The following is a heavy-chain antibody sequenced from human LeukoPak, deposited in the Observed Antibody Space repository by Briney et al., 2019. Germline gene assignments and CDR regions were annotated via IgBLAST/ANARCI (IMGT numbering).Heavy chain of an antibody. CDR3: ARSEFDI. J-gene: IGHJ3*02. CDR1: EFTFNTYA. Sequence: GGSLRLSCSASEFTFNTYAMTWVRQAPGKGLEWISYIGSSGRSIYYADSVKGRFTISRDNAKNSLYLQMNSLRAEDTAVYYCARSEFDIWGQGTMVTVSS. CDR2: IGSSGRSI. V-gene: IGHV3-48*01.